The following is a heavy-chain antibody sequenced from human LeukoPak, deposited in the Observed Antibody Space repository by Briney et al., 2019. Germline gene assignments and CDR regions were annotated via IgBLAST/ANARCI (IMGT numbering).Heavy chain of an antibody. J-gene: IGHJ4*02. V-gene: IGHV4-34*01. Sequence: SETLSLTCAVYGGSFSGYYWSWIRQPPGKRLEWIGEINHSGSTNYNPSLKSRVTISVDTSKNQFSLKLSSVTAADTAVYYCARGGFGYSYGDGLDYWGQGTLVTVSS. CDR3: ARGGFGYSYGDGLDY. D-gene: IGHD5-18*01. CDR2: INHSGST. CDR1: GGSFSGYY.